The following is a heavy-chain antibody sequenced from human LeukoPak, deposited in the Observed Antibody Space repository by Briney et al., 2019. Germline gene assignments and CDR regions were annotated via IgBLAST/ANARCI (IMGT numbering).Heavy chain of an antibody. CDR1: GFTFSSYS. J-gene: IGHJ6*02. Sequence: KTGGSLRLSCAASGFTFSSYSMNWVRQAPGKGLEWVSSISSSSSSYIYYADSVKGRFTISRDNAKNSLYLQMNSLRAEDTAVYYCARDLPIAVAGDTATHYGMDVWGQGTTVTVSS. D-gene: IGHD6-19*01. V-gene: IGHV3-21*01. CDR3: ARDLPIAVAGDTATHYGMDV. CDR2: ISSSSSSYI.